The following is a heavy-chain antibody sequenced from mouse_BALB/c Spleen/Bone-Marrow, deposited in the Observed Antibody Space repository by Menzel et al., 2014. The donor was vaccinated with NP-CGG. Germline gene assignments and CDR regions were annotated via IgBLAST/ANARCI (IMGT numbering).Heavy chain of an antibody. CDR1: GYAFSTYW. D-gene: IGHD2-1*01. Sequence: VKLQESGAELVRPGSSVKISCKASGYAFSTYWMNWVKQRPGKGLEWIGQVSPGDGDTSYNGKFRGKATLTADKSSSTAYIQLSSLTSEDSAVYFCARVYYGNLDHWGQGTTLTVSS. J-gene: IGHJ2*01. CDR2: VSPGDGDT. CDR3: ARVYYGNLDH. V-gene: IGHV1-80*01.